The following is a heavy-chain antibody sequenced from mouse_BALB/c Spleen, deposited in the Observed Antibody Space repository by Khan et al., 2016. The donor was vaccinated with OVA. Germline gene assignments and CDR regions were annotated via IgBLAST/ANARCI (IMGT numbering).Heavy chain of an antibody. CDR2: INSDGTYT. CDR1: GFTFSNYG. D-gene: IGHD4-1*01. Sequence: EVELVESGGDLVKPGGSLKLSCAASGFTFSNYGMSWVRQLPDKRLEWVATINSDGTYTYYPDSVKGRFTISRNNAKNTLYLEMSSLKSEDTAMYDCASHLTGSFAYWGQGTLVTVSA. J-gene: IGHJ3*01. V-gene: IGHV5-6*01. CDR3: ASHLTGSFAY.